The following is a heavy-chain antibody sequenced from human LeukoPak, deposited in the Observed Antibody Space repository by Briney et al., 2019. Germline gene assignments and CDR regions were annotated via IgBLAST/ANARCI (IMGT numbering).Heavy chain of an antibody. CDR3: ARAKRTGGTDY. CDR1: GGSFSGYY. D-gene: IGHD1-14*01. J-gene: IGHJ4*02. Sequence: SETLSLTCAVYGGSFSGYYWSWIRQPPGEGLEWIGEINHSGSTNYNPSLKSRVTISVDTSKNQFSLKLSSVTAADTAVYYCARAKRTGGTDYWGQGTLVTVSS. V-gene: IGHV4-34*01. CDR2: INHSGST.